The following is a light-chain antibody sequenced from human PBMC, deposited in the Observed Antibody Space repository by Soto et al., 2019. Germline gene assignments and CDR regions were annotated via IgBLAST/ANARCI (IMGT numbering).Light chain of an antibody. V-gene: IGKV3-11*01. CDR3: QQRSNWS. CDR2: DAS. J-gene: IGKJ5*01. Sequence: EIVLTQSPATLSLSLGERATLSCRASQSVGNYLAWYQQKPGQAPRLLIYDASSRATDIPARFSGSGSGTDFTLTISSLEPEDFAAYYCQQRSNWSFGQGTRLEIK. CDR1: QSVGNY.